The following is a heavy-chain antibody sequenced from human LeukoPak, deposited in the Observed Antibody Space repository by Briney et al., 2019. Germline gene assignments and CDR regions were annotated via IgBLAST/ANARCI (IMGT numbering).Heavy chain of an antibody. D-gene: IGHD3-16*02. CDR2: IYPGDSET. V-gene: IGHV5-51*01. CDR1: GYSFTNYW. CDR3: ARRSTYRGDY. Sequence: GGSLKISCKGSGYSFTNYWIGWVRQMPGKGLEWMGIIYPGDSETRYSPPFQGQVTISVDKSINTAYLQWSNLKASDTAMYYCARRSTYRGDYWGQGTLVTVSS. J-gene: IGHJ4*02.